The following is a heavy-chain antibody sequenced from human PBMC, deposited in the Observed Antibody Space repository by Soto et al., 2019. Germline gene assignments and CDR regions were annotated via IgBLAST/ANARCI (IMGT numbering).Heavy chain of an antibody. Sequence: PGGSLRLSCAASGFTFSSYSMNWVRQAPGKWLEWVSSISSSSFSINYADSVKGRFSISRDNAQNSLHLQMNNLRAEDTAVYYCARNESSNIYGMDVWGQGXTVTVSS. CDR2: ISSSSFSI. D-gene: IGHD6-6*01. J-gene: IGHJ6*02. CDR3: ARNESSNIYGMDV. V-gene: IGHV3-21*01. CDR1: GFTFSSYS.